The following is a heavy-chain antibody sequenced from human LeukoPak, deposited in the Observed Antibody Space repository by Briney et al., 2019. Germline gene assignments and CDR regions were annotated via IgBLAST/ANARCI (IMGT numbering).Heavy chain of an antibody. CDR2: ISYDGSNK. V-gene: IGHV3-30-3*01. D-gene: IGHD1-1*01. J-gene: IGHJ4*02. Sequence: GPSLRLSCAASGFTFSSYAMHWVRQAPGNWLEWVAVISYDGSNKYYADSVKGRFTISRENSKNTLYLQMNSLRAEDTAVYYCARAMGGGTEYWGQGTLVTVSS. CDR1: GFTFSSYA. CDR3: ARAMGGGTEY.